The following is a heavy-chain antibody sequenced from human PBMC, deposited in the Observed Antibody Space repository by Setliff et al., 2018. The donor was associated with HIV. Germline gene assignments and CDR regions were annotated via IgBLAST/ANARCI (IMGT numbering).Heavy chain of an antibody. CDR3: ARDRAYCSSGSCYRPLVYYFYYMDV. Sequence: ASVKVPCKASGLTFSDYYMHWVRQAPGQGLEWMGWVRPYNADKNYAQKFQGRVTMTSDTSISTAYLELSGLTSDDTAIYYCARDRAYCSSGSCYRPLVYYFYYMDVWGTGTTVTVSS. CDR1: GLTFSDYY. V-gene: IGHV1-2*02. D-gene: IGHD2-15*01. J-gene: IGHJ6*03. CDR2: VRPYNADK.